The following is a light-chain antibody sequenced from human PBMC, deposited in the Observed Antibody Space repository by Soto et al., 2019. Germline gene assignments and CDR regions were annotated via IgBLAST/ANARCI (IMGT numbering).Light chain of an antibody. V-gene: IGKV3-20*01. CDR1: QCVSSSY. CDR2: GAS. CDR3: QQYNNWPPT. J-gene: IGKJ1*01. Sequence: IVLTQSPGTLSLSPGERATISCRVCQCVSSSYLAWYQQKPGQAPRLLIYGASSRATGIPDRFGGSGSGTEFTLTIIILQSEDYAVYYFQQYNNWPPTFGQGTKLDI.